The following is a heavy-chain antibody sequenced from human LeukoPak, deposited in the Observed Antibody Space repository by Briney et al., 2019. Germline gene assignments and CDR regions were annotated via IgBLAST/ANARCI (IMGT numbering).Heavy chain of an antibody. J-gene: IGHJ3*02. V-gene: IGHV4-59*01. CDR2: IYYSGST. D-gene: IGHD1-14*01. Sequence: SETLSLTCTVSGGSISSYYWSWIRQPPGKGLEWIGYIYYSGSTNYNPSLKSRVTISVDTSKNQFSLKLSSVTAADTAVYYCARVPRKGLDIWGQGTMVTVSS. CDR1: GGSISSYY. CDR3: ARVPRKGLDI.